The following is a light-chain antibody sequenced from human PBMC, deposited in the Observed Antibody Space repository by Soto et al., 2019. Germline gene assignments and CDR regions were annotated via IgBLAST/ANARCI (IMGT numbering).Light chain of an antibody. CDR3: AAWNDRPYLWV. V-gene: IGLV1-44*01. CDR2: RDN. J-gene: IGLJ3*02. CDR1: SSNIGSNA. Sequence: QSVLTQPPSASGTPGQSVSISCSGSSSNIGSNAVHWYQQFPGTAPRLLIYRDNQRPSGVPDRFSGSKSGTSASLVISGLQSEDEADYYCAAWNDRPYLWVFGGGTQLTVL.